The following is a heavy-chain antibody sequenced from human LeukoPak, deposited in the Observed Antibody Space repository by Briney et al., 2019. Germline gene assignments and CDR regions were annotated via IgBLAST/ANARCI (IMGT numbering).Heavy chain of an antibody. CDR1: GGTFSSYA. V-gene: IGHV1-69*05. CDR3: ARDNYAGANWFDP. D-gene: IGHD1-7*01. Sequence: SVKVSCKASGGTFSSYAISWVRQAPGQGLEWMGGIIPIFGTANYAQKFQGKVTITTDESTSTAYMELSSLRSEDTAVYYCARDNYAGANWFDPWGQGTLVTVSS. CDR2: IIPIFGTA. J-gene: IGHJ5*02.